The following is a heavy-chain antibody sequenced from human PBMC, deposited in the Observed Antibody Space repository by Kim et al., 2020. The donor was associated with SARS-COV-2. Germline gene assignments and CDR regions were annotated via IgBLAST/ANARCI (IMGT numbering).Heavy chain of an antibody. D-gene: IGHD3-10*01. CDR3: ARKHYGSGTLFDP. Sequence: SETLSLTCTVSGGSISSYYWSWIRQPPGKGLEWIGYIYYSGSTNYNPSLKSRVTISVDTSKNQFSLKLSSVTAADTAVYYCARKHYGSGTLFDPWGQGTLVTVSS. CDR1: GGSISSYY. J-gene: IGHJ5*02. V-gene: IGHV4-59*01. CDR2: IYYSGST.